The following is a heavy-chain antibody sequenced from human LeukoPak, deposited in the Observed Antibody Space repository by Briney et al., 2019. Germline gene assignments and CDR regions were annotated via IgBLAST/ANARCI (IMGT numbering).Heavy chain of an antibody. CDR3: ARDARRYFDGDAFDI. D-gene: IGHD3-9*01. Sequence: ASVKVSCKASGYTLTELSMHWVRQAPGKGLEWMGGFDPEDGETIYAQKFQGRVTMTRDTSISTAYMELSRLRSDDTAVYYCARDARRYFDGDAFDIWGQGTMVTVSS. V-gene: IGHV1-24*01. CDR2: FDPEDGET. CDR1: GYTLTELS. J-gene: IGHJ3*02.